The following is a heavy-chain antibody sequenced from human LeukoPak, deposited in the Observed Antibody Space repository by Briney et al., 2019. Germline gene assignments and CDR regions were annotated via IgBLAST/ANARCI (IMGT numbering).Heavy chain of an antibody. Sequence: SETLSLTCTVSAASISSYYWSWIRQPPGEGLEWIGYIYYSGSTNYNPSLKSRVTISVDTSKNQFSLKLSSVTAADTAVYYCARGRSFCGGDCPIRRKYFQHWGQGTLVTVSS. CDR3: ARGRSFCGGDCPIRRKYFQH. D-gene: IGHD2-21*02. J-gene: IGHJ1*01. V-gene: IGHV4-59*12. CDR1: AASISSYY. CDR2: IYYSGST.